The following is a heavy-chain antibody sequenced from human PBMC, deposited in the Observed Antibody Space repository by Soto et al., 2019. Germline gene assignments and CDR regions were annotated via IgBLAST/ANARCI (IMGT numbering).Heavy chain of an antibody. Sequence: HPGGSLRLSCAASGFTFSSYAMHWVRQAPGKGLEWVAVISYDGSNKYYADSVKGRFTISRDNSKNTLYLQMNSLRAEDTAVYYCARDLWTKVVTGYYGMDVWGQGTTVTVSS. D-gene: IGHD2-15*01. J-gene: IGHJ6*02. CDR1: GFTFSSYA. V-gene: IGHV3-30-3*01. CDR3: ARDLWTKVVTGYYGMDV. CDR2: ISYDGSNK.